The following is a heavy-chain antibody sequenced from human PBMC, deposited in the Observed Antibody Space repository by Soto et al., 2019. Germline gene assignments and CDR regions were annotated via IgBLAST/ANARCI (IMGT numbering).Heavy chain of an antibody. J-gene: IGHJ3*02. V-gene: IGHV3-23*01. CDR3: AKNIVVVPAAIRGFDI. D-gene: IGHD2-2*02. CDR1: GFPFSSYA. Sequence: EVQLLESGGDLVQPGGSLRLSCAASGFPFSSYAMSWVRQAPGKGLEWVSGIRASGGITYNADSVKGRFTISKDNSKNTLYLQMNSLRAEDTAVYYCAKNIVVVPAAIRGFDIWGQGTMVTVSS. CDR2: IRASGGIT.